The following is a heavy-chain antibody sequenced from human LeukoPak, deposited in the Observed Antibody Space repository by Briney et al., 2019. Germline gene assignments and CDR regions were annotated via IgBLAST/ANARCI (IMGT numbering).Heavy chain of an antibody. CDR2: IIPIFGTA. Sequence: GGSLRLSCAASGFTFSSYAISWVRQAPGQGLEWMGGIIPIFGTANYAQKFQGRVTITADESTSTAYMELSSLRSEDTAVYYCARDRIEHGGWYAPFDYWGQGTLVTVSS. D-gene: IGHD6-19*01. V-gene: IGHV1-69*01. J-gene: IGHJ4*02. CDR3: ARDRIEHGGWYAPFDY. CDR1: GFTFSSYA.